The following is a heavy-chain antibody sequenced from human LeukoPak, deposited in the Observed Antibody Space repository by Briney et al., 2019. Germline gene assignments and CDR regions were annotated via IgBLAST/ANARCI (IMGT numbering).Heavy chain of an antibody. J-gene: IGHJ4*02. CDR3: AQDTLRRPG. V-gene: IGHV3-23*01. CDR1: GFTFSGFA. CDR2: ISGPSSHT. D-gene: IGHD4-17*01. Sequence: GGSLRLSCVASGFTFSGFAMIWVRQAPGKGLQWVSAISGPSSHTYYADSVKGRFTISRDNSKNTLYLQMNSLRAEDTAVYYCAQDTLRRPGWGQGTLVTVSS.